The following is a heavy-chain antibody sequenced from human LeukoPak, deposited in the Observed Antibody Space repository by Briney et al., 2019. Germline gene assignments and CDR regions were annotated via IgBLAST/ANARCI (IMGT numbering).Heavy chain of an antibody. D-gene: IGHD6-19*01. CDR3: ARHRIPVTGNWFDP. J-gene: IGHJ5*02. Sequence: SETLSLTCTVSGDSISNEDYYYWGWIRQPAGRGLGWVSSIYHTGITYYNPSLKSRVTISVDTSKNQFYLKLTSVTAADTAVFYCARHRIPVTGNWFDPWGQGTLVTVSS. CDR1: GDSISNEDYYY. V-gene: IGHV4-39*01. CDR2: IYHTGIT.